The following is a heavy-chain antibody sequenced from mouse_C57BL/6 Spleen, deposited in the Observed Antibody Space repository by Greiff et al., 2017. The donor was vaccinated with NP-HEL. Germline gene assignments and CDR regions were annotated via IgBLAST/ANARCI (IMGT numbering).Heavy chain of an antibody. CDR1: GYTFTDYY. J-gene: IGHJ3*01. D-gene: IGHD4-1*01. V-gene: IGHV1-26*01. CDR2: INPNNGGT. CDR3: ARDTPNWDFAY. Sequence: EVKLQQSGPELVKPGASVKISCKASGYTFTDYYMNWVKQSHGKSLEWIGDINPNNGGTSYNQKFKGKATLTVDKSSSTAYMELRSLTSEDSAVYYCARDTPNWDFAYWGQGTLVTVSA.